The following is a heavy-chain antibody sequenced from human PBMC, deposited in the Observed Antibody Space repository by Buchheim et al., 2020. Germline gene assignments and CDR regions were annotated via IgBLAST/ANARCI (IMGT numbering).Heavy chain of an antibody. D-gene: IGHD3-22*01. Sequence: EVQLVQSGGGLVQPGGSLRLSCAASGFTFSNLWMHWVRQVPGKGLVWVSTIISDGSSTSHAECVKGRLTIYSDNAKNTLYLQMNSLRAEETGVYYCATDHYDNSGDSSFDYWGQGT. CDR1: GFTFSNLW. CDR2: IISDGSST. V-gene: IGHV3-74*01. CDR3: ATDHYDNSGDSSFDY. J-gene: IGHJ4*02.